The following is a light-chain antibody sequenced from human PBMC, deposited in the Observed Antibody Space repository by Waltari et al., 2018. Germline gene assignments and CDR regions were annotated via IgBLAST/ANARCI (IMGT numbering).Light chain of an antibody. CDR3: QQSYTAPFT. V-gene: IGKV1-39*01. J-gene: IGKJ3*01. CDR1: QSISTS. CDR2: GAS. Sequence: DIQMTQSPPSLSASVGDRVTITCRATQSISTSLNWYQHKAGKAPKLLIYGASTLERGGPSRFSGSGSGTDFTLTINSLRPEDFATYYCQQSYTAPFTFGPGTRVDLK.